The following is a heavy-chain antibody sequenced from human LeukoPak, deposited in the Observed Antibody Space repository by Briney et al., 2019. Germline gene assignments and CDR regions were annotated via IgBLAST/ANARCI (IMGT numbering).Heavy chain of an antibody. CDR3: ARAVYRSGGYYFDY. J-gene: IGHJ4*02. CDR2: ISYDGSDK. D-gene: IGHD6-19*01. Sequence: GRSLRLSCAASGFTFSSYAMQWVRQAPGKGLEWVAVISYDGSDKNYADSVKGRFTISRDNSKNTLHLQMNSLRADDTAVYYCARAVYRSGGYYFDYWGQGTLVIVSS. V-gene: IGHV3-30*04. CDR1: GFTFSSYA.